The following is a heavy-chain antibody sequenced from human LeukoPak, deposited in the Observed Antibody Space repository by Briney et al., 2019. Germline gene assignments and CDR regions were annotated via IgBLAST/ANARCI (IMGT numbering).Heavy chain of an antibody. CDR2: IYYSGST. V-gene: IGHV4-59*01. D-gene: IGHD3-9*01. CDR1: GGSIGSYY. CDR3: ARATIFPPYNWFDP. J-gene: IGHJ5*02. Sequence: KPSETLSLTCTVSGGSIGSYYWSWIRQPPGKGLEWIGYIYYSGSTNYNPSLKSRVTISVDTSKNQFSLKLSSVTAADTAVYYCARATIFPPYNWFDPWGQGTLVTVSS.